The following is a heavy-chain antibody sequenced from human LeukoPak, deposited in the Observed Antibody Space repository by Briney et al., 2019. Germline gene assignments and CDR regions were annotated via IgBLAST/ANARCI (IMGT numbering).Heavy chain of an antibody. Sequence: GGSLRLSCVASGFTFSTYWMSWVRQTPEKGLEFVANIKQDGSVKNYMDSLKGRSTISRDNAGESLYLEIDSLRADDTAVYYCARDPESSAFDLWGQGALVTVSS. V-gene: IGHV3-7*01. CDR3: ARDPESSAFDL. CDR2: IKQDGSVK. CDR1: GFTFSTYW. J-gene: IGHJ4*02.